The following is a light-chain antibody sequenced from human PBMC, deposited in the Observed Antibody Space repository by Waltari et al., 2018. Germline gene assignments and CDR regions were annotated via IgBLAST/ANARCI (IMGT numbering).Light chain of an antibody. CDR2: GAS. J-gene: IGKJ4*01. Sequence: ETVMTQSPATLSVSPGDRATLSCRASQSVSSNLAWYQQKPGQAPRLLIYGASTRATGVPARFSGSGSGTEFTLTISSLQSEDFAVYYCQQYNNWPPNTFGGGTKVEIK. CDR3: QQYNNWPPNT. CDR1: QSVSSN. V-gene: IGKV3-15*01.